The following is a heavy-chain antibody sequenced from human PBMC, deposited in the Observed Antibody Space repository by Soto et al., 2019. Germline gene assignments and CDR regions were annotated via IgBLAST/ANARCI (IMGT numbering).Heavy chain of an antibody. CDR3: ARGTRGVPGHYYYGMDV. CDR1: GVSISSGDYY. J-gene: IGHJ6*02. D-gene: IGHD3-10*01. Sequence: PSETLSLTCTVSGVSISSGDYYWKWIRQHPGKGLEWIGYIYYSESTYYNPSLKSRVTISVDTSRSQFSLKLRSVTAADTAVYYRARGTRGVPGHYYYGMDVWGQGTTVTVSS. CDR2: IYYSEST. V-gene: IGHV4-31*03.